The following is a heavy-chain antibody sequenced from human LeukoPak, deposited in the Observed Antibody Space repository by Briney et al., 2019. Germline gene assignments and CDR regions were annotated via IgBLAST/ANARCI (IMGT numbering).Heavy chain of an antibody. CDR3: ARSRGPPTYFDY. J-gene: IGHJ4*02. CDR2: ISSSRSYI. CDR1: GFNFSDYR. Sequence: PGGSLRLSCAASGFNFSDYRMDWVRQAPGKGLEWVSSISSSRSYIHYADSGRFIISRDNAKNLLYLQINSLRAEDTAVYYCARSRGPPTYFDYWGQGTLVTVSS. V-gene: IGHV3-21*01. D-gene: IGHD3-16*01.